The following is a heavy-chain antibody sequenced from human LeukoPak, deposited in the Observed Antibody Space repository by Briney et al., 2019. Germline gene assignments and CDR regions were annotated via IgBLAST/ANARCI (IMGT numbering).Heavy chain of an antibody. CDR2: INHSGST. CDR1: GGSFSGYY. Sequence: PSETLSLTCAVYGGSFSGYYWSWIRQPPGKGLEWIGEINHSGSTNYNPSLKSRVTISVDTSKNQFFLKLSSVTAADTAFYYCARGRYLPPYFDYWGQGTLVTVSS. V-gene: IGHV4-34*01. J-gene: IGHJ4*02. D-gene: IGHD3-16*02. CDR3: ARGRYLPPYFDY.